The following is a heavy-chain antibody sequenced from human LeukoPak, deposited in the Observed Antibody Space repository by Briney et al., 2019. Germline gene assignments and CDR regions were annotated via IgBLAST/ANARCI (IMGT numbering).Heavy chain of an antibody. J-gene: IGHJ4*02. CDR3: ATNAWEILHQ. D-gene: IGHD1-26*01. CDR1: GFSFSNYW. V-gene: IGHV3-7*05. CDR2: IDEEGRAT. Sequence: PGGSLRLSCAASGFSFSNYWMSWVRQTPGKGPEWVANIDEEGRATYYEDSLKGRFTISRDNARNPLYLQINSLRAEDSAVYFCATNAWEILHQWGAGTLVTVSS.